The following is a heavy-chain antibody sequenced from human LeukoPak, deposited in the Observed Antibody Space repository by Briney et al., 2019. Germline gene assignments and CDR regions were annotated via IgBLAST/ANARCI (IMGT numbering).Heavy chain of an antibody. Sequence: GGSLRLSCAASGFTFNKYGMHWVRQVPGKGLEWVAVIWSNGGETYYADSVRGRFTISRDNSENTVDLQMNSLRAEDTAVYYCARDRTYSGSPDGRSHFNSWGQGTLVTVSS. J-gene: IGHJ4*02. D-gene: IGHD5-12*01. CDR3: ARDRTYSGSPDGRSHFNS. CDR2: IWSNGGET. V-gene: IGHV3-33*01. CDR1: GFTFNKYG.